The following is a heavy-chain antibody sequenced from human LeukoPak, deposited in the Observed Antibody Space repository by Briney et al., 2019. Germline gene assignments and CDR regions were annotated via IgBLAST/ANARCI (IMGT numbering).Heavy chain of an antibody. Sequence: GRSLRLSCGASGFIFRNYAMHWVRQAPGKGLEWVAVISYDGSNKYYADSVKGRFTISRDNSKNTLFLQMNSLSAEDTAVYYCAREELGMVYFDYWGLGTLVTVSS. CDR2: ISYDGSNK. V-gene: IGHV3-30-3*01. CDR1: GFIFRNYA. CDR3: AREELGMVYFDY. D-gene: IGHD7-27*01. J-gene: IGHJ4*02.